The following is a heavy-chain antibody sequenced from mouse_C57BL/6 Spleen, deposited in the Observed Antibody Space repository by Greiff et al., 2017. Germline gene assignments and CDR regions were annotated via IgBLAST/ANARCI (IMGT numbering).Heavy chain of an antibody. CDR1: GYTFTSYW. V-gene: IGHV1-64*01. CDR2: IHPNSGST. CDR3: ARKGLVYFDY. D-gene: IGHD3-3*01. Sequence: QVQLKQSGAELVKPGASVKLSCKASGYTFTSYWMHWVKQRPGQGLEWIGMIHPNSGSTNYNEKFKSKATLTVDKSSSTAYMQLSSLTSEDSAVYYCARKGLVYFDYWGQGTTLTVSS. J-gene: IGHJ2*01.